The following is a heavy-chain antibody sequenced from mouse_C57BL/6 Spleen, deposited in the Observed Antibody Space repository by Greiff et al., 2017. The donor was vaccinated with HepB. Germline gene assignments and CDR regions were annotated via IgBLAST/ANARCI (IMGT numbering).Heavy chain of an antibody. CDR3: LDGYYFAY. Sequence: VQLQQSGAELVRPGASVKLSCKASGYTFTDYYINWVKQRPGQGLEWIARIYPGSGNTYYNEKFKGKATLTAEKSSSTAYMQLSSLTSEDSAVYFCLDGYYFAYWGQGTLVTVSA. CDR1: GYTFTDYY. V-gene: IGHV1-76*01. J-gene: IGHJ3*01. CDR2: IYPGSGNT. D-gene: IGHD2-3*01.